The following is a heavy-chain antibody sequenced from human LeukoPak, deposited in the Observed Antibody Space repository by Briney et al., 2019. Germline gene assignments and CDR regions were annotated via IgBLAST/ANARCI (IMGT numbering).Heavy chain of an antibody. D-gene: IGHD3-22*01. J-gene: IGHJ3*02. CDR1: GYSISSGYY. CDR2: IYHSGST. Sequence: SETLSLTCAVSGYSISSGYYWGWIRQPPGKGLEWIGSIYHSGSTYYNPSLKSRVTISVDTSKNQFSLKLSSVTAADTVVYYCARSYYYYDSSGYSYALDIWGQGTMVTVSS. CDR3: ARSYYYYDSSGYSYALDI. V-gene: IGHV4-38-2*01.